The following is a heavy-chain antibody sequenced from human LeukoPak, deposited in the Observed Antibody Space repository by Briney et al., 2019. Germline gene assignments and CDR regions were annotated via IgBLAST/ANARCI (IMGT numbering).Heavy chain of an antibody. Sequence: SETLSLTCTVSGGSIRSSGYYWAWIRQPPGKGLESIANIYYSGNTYYNPSLKSRVTISVDTSKIQLSLKLTSVTAADTAVYYCARHRVYDWNYPIWFDPWGQGTLVTVSS. J-gene: IGHJ5*02. CDR2: IYYSGNT. V-gene: IGHV4-39*01. CDR3: ARHRVYDWNYPIWFDP. D-gene: IGHD3-16*01. CDR1: GGSIRSSGYY.